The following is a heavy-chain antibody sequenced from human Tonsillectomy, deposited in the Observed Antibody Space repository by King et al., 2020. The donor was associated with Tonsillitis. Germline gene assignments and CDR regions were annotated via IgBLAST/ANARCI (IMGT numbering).Heavy chain of an antibody. CDR3: ARVAGTYGGFGQLYLDY. CDR2: IYYSEST. D-gene: IGHD2-8*01. V-gene: IGHV4-59*01. Sequence: QLQESGPGLVKPSETLSLTCTVSGGSISTYYWSWIRQTPGKGLEWIGYIYYSESTNYNPSLKSRVTISLDTSKNQFSLKLSSVTAADTAVYYCARVAGTYGGFGQLYLDYWGQGTLVTVSS. CDR1: GGSISTYY. J-gene: IGHJ4*02.